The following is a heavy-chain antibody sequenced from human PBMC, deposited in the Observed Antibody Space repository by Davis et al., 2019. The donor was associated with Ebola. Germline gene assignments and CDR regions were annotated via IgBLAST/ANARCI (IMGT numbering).Heavy chain of an antibody. CDR2: ISGSGGST. CDR3: AKDHSSSSKYGLSFDY. Sequence: GESLKISCAASGFTFSSYAMSWVRQAPGKGLEWVSAISGSGGSTYYADSVKGRFTISRDNSKNTLYLQMNSLRAEDTAVYYCAKDHSSSSKYGLSFDYWGQGTLVTVSS. V-gene: IGHV3-23*01. CDR1: GFTFSSYA. J-gene: IGHJ4*02. D-gene: IGHD6-6*01.